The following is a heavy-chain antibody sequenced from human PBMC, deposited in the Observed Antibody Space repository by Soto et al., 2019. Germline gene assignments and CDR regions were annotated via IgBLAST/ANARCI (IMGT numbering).Heavy chain of an antibody. CDR3: ARGQFHHVSNYYYALDV. V-gene: IGHV1-69*01. CDR1: GGTFISYA. CDR2: FIPMFNRP. J-gene: IGHJ6*02. Sequence: QVQLVQSGAEVKKPGSSLKVSCKASGGTFISYAISWVRQAPGQGLEWMGGFIPMFNRPHSARKFQGRVTITADESTSTAYMDLSSLRSEDTAVYYCARGQFHHVSNYYYALDVWGQGTTVTVSS.